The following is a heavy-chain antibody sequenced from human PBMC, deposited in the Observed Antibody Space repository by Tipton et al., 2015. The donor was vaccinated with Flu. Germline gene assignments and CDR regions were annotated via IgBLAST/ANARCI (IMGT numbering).Heavy chain of an antibody. CDR3: ARVAQWGRRRGWFDP. D-gene: IGHD1-26*01. CDR2: INHSGST. J-gene: IGHJ5*02. V-gene: IGHV4-34*01. Sequence: TLSLTCAVYGGSFSGYYWSWIRQPPGKGLEWIGEINHSGSTNYNPSLKSRVTISVDTSKNQFSLKLSSVTAADTAVYYCARVAQWGRRRGWFDPWGQGTLVTVSS. CDR1: GGSFSGYY.